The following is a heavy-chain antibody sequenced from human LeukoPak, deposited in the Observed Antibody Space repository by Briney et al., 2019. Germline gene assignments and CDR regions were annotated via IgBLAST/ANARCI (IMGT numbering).Heavy chain of an antibody. V-gene: IGHV3-23*01. Sequence: GGSLRLCCAASGFTFSSYAMSWVRQAPGKGLEWVSAISGSGGSTYYADSVRGRFTISRDNSKNTLYLQMNSLRAEDTAVYYCASWRSGYESDYWGQGTLVTVSS. CDR1: GFTFSSYA. CDR2: ISGSGGST. CDR3: ASWRSGYESDY. J-gene: IGHJ4*02. D-gene: IGHD5-12*01.